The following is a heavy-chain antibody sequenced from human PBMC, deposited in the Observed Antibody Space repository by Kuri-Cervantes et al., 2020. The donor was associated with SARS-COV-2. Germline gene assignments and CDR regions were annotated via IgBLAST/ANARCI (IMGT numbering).Heavy chain of an antibody. J-gene: IGHJ4*02. Sequence: GESLKISCAASGYTFSSYSMNWVRQAPGKGLEWVSSISSSSSYIYYADSVKGRFTISRDNAKNTLYLQMNSLRAEDTAVYYCAKTRLELRGPLDYWGQGTLVTVSS. D-gene: IGHD1-7*01. V-gene: IGHV3-21*04. CDR3: AKTRLELRGPLDY. CDR2: ISSSSSYI. CDR1: GYTFSSYS.